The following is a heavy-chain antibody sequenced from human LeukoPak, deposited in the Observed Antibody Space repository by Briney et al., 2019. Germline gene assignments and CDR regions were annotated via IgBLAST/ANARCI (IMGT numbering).Heavy chain of an antibody. Sequence: PSETLSLTCTVPGGSISSYYWSWIRQPPGKGLEWIGYIYYSGSTKYNPSLKSRVTISVDTSKNQFSLMLTSVTAADTAVYYCARVVYSHYWPEGMDVWGQGTTVTVSS. J-gene: IGHJ6*02. V-gene: IGHV4-59*01. CDR2: IYYSGST. CDR1: GGSISSYY. CDR3: ARVVYSHYWPEGMDV. D-gene: IGHD4-11*01.